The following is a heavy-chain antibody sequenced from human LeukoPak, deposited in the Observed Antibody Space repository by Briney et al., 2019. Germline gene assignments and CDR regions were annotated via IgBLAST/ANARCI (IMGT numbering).Heavy chain of an antibody. CDR1: GGSISSGGYS. D-gene: IGHD3-22*01. Sequence: KPSETLSLTCAVSGGSISSGGYSWSWIRQPPGKGLEWIGYIYHSGSTYYNPSLKSRVTISVDRSKNQFSLKLSSVTAADTAVYYCARFSPDSSHDAFDIWGQGTMVTVSS. V-gene: IGHV4-30-2*01. CDR2: IYHSGST. CDR3: ARFSPDSSHDAFDI. J-gene: IGHJ3*02.